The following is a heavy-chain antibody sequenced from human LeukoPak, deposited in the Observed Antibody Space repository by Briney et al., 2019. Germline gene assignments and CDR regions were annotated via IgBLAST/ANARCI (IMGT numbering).Heavy chain of an antibody. CDR2: ISGGGTTT. V-gene: IGHV3-23*01. Sequence: GGSLRLFCAASGFTFSSYAMGWVRQAPGKGLEWVSGISGGGTTTNYADSAKGRFTISRDNSNNTLYLEMKSLRADDTAVYYCVGSWGWGQGTLVTVSS. CDR1: GFTFSSYA. CDR3: VGSWG. D-gene: IGHD3-16*01. J-gene: IGHJ4*02.